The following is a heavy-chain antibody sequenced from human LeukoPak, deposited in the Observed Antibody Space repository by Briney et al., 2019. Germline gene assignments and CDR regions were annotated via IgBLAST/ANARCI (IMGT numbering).Heavy chain of an antibody. D-gene: IGHD6-13*01. J-gene: IGHJ5*02. CDR3: AKGKPAAGVISPFDP. CDR2: ISDSDDST. V-gene: IGHV3-23*01. CDR1: GFTFSNYG. Sequence: GGSLRLSCAASGFTFSNYGMSWVRQAPGKGLEWVSTISDSDDSTYYADSVKGRFTISRDNSKNTLYLQMNSLRAEDTAVYYCAKGKPAAGVISPFDPWGQGTLVTVSS.